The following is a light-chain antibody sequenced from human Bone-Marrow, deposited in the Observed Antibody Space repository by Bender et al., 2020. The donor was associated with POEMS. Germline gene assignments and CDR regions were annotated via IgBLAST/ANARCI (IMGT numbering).Light chain of an antibody. J-gene: IGLJ3*02. CDR3: QAWDSSGAWV. Sequence: SYELSQPSSVSVSPGQTAIITCSGNKLGDKYLCWYQQKPGQSPVMVMSQDTRRPLGIPARFSGSNSGKIATLTIRGTQAMDEAVYYCQAWDSSGAWVFGGGTKLNVL. CDR1: KLGDKY. CDR2: QDT. V-gene: IGLV3-1*01.